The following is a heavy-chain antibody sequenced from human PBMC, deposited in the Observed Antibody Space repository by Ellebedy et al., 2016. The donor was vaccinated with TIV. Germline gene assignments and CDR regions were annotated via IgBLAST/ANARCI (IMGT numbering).Heavy chain of an antibody. D-gene: IGHD4-23*01. CDR2: INHSGST. CDR1: GGSFSGYY. V-gene: IGHV4-34*01. J-gene: IGHJ4*02. CDR3: ARDAAYGGKGENY. Sequence: MPSETLSLTCAVYGGSFSGYYWSWIRQPPGKGLEWIGEINHSGSTNYNPSLKSRVTISVDKSKNQFSLKLSSVTAADTAVYYCARDAAYGGKGENYWGQGTLVTVSS.